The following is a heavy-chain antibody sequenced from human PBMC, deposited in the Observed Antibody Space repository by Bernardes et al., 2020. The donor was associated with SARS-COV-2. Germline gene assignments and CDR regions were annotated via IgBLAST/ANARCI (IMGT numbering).Heavy chain of an antibody. CDR3: AKELAYGSSWRDYSYYFGMDV. CDR2: ISGPGRT. Sequence: GGSLSLSCAASGFTFSNYAMSWVRQAPGKGLEWVSDISGPGRTYYADSVRGRFTISRDNSKNTLYLEMNSLRVEDTAVYYCAKELAYGSSWRDYSYYFGMDVWGQGTTVTVSS. J-gene: IGHJ6*02. V-gene: IGHV3-23*01. CDR1: GFTFSNYA. D-gene: IGHD6-13*01.